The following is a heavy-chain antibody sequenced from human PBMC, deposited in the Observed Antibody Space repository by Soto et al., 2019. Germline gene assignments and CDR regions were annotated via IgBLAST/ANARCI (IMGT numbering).Heavy chain of an antibody. CDR3: ASSMNGYCSSTSCYPPDY. CDR2: FIPIFGTA. CDR1: GGTFSSYA. D-gene: IGHD2-2*01. V-gene: IGHV1-69*01. Sequence: QVQLVQSGAEVKKPGSSVKVSCKASGGTFSSYAISWVRQAPGQGLEWMGGFIPIFGTANYAQKFQGRVTITADESTSTAYMELSSLRSEDTAVYYCASSMNGYCSSTSCYPPDYWGQGTLVTVSS. J-gene: IGHJ4*02.